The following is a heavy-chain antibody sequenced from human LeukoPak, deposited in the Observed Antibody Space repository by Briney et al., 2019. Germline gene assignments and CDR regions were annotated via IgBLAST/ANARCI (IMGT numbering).Heavy chain of an antibody. D-gene: IGHD3-10*01. V-gene: IGHV1-2*02. CDR1: GYTFTGYY. CDR3: ARALPYGSGDNWFDP. J-gene: IGHJ5*02. CDR2: INPNSGGT. Sequence: ASVKVSCKASGYTFTGYYMHWVRQAPGQGLEWMGWINPNSGGTNYAQKFQGRVTMTRDTSISTAYMELSSLRSEDTAVYYCARALPYGSGDNWFDPWGQGTLVTVSS.